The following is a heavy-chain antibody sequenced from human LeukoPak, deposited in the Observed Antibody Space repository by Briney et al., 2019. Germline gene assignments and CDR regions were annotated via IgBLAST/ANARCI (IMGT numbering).Heavy chain of an antibody. Sequence: GGSLRLSCAASGFTFSSYAMSWVRQAPGKGLEWVSAISGSGGSTYYADSVKGRFTISRDNSKNTLYQQMNSLGAEDTAVYYCAKDLSYYYDSSGLTAMYFDYWGQGTLVTVSS. D-gene: IGHD3-22*01. V-gene: IGHV3-23*01. CDR1: GFTFSSYA. CDR3: AKDLSYYYDSSGLTAMYFDY. J-gene: IGHJ4*02. CDR2: ISGSGGST.